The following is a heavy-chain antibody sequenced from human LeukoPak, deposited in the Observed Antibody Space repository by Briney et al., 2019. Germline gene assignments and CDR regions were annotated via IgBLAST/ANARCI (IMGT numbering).Heavy chain of an antibody. D-gene: IGHD2-15*01. Sequence: ASVKVSCKASGYTFTSYYMHWVRQAPGQGLEWMGIINPSGGSTSYAQKFQGRVTMTRDTSTSTVYMELSSLRSEDTAVYYCARPYCSGGSCCSIWFDPWGQGTLVTVSS. J-gene: IGHJ5*02. CDR2: INPSGGST. V-gene: IGHV1-46*01. CDR3: ARPYCSGGSCCSIWFDP. CDR1: GYTFTSYY.